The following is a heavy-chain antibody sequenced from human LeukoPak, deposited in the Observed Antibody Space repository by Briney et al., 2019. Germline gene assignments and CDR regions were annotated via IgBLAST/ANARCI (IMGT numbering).Heavy chain of an antibody. D-gene: IGHD4-17*01. CDR2: IYYSGST. Sequence: SETLSLTCTVSGGSISSSSYYWGWIRQPPGKGLEWIGSIYYSGSTYYNPSLKSRVTISVDTSKNQFSLKLSSVTAADTAVYYCASPKHDYGDVWGQGTLVTVSS. J-gene: IGHJ4*02. CDR3: ASPKHDYGDV. V-gene: IGHV4-39*07. CDR1: GGSISSSSYY.